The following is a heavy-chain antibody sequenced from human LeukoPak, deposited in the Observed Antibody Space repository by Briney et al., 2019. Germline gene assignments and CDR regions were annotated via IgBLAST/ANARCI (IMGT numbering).Heavy chain of an antibody. Sequence: GGSLRLSCAASGFTVSSNYMSWVRQAPGKGLEWVSVIYSGGSTYYADSVKGRFTISRDNSKNTLYLQMNSLRAEDAAVYYCARTPSIAAWYFDLWGRGTLVTVSS. V-gene: IGHV3-53*01. CDR1: GFTVSSNY. CDR2: IYSGGST. J-gene: IGHJ2*01. D-gene: IGHD6-6*01. CDR3: ARTPSIAAWYFDL.